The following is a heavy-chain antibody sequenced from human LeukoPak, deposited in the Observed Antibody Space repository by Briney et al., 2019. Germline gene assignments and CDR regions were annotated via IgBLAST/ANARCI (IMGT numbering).Heavy chain of an antibody. D-gene: IGHD1-26*01. Sequence: SETLSLTCTVSGGSISSHYWSWIRQPPGKGLERIGYIYYSGSTNYNPSLKSRVTISVDTSKNQFSLKLSSVTAADTAVYYCARSLYSGSWAFDYWGQGTLVTVSS. J-gene: IGHJ4*02. V-gene: IGHV4-59*11. CDR3: ARSLYSGSWAFDY. CDR1: GGSISSHY. CDR2: IYYSGST.